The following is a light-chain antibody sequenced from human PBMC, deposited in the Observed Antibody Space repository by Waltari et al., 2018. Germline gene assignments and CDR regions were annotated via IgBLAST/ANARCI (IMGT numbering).Light chain of an antibody. CDR2: GAS. J-gene: IGKJ2*01. CDR3: QQYDTSPGT. CDR1: QSLSVAY. V-gene: IGKV3-20*01. Sequence: EIVLTPSPGTLSLSQGDTTTLSCRASQSLSVAYLAWYQHKSGQAPRLLIYGASYRATGIPDRFSGSGSGTDFTLTITRLEPDDFAVYYCQQYDTSPGTFGQGTKLEI.